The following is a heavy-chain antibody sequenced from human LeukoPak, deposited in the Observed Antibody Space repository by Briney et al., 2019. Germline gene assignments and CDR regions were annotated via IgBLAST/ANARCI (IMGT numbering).Heavy chain of an antibody. CDR3: AKAGTMVRGVPAGYYALDV. D-gene: IGHD3-10*01. Sequence: GRSLRLSCTASGFTFGDYAMSWFRQAPGKGLEWVSVISYDGSNKYYADSVKGRFTISTDNSKNTLYLQMNSLRAEDTAVYYCAKAGTMVRGVPAGYYALDVWGQGTTVTVSS. CDR1: GFTFGDYA. V-gene: IGHV3-30*04. J-gene: IGHJ6*02. CDR2: ISYDGSNK.